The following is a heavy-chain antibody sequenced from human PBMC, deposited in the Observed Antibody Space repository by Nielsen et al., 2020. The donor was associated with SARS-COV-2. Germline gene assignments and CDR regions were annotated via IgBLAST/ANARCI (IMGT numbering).Heavy chain of an antibody. CDR3: ARVATVTKLDP. V-gene: IGHV3-66*01. CDR1: GLTVSRNY. Sequence: GESLKISCAASGLTVSRNYMTWVRQAPGKGLEWVSVIYTDGDTYYADSVKGRFTISRDNSKNTLYLQMNTLRAEDTAVYYCARVATVTKLDPWGQGTLVTVSS. CDR2: IYTDGDT. D-gene: IGHD4-17*01. J-gene: IGHJ5*02.